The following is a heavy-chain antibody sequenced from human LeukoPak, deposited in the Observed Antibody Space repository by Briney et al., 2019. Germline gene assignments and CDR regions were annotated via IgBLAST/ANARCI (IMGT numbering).Heavy chain of an antibody. CDR3: GGFHSSWYAN. D-gene: IGHD6-13*01. CDR1: GGSFSGCY. V-gene: IGHV4-34*01. CDR2: ISPSGST. J-gene: IGHJ4*02. Sequence: SETLSLTCAVYGGSFSGCYWSWIRQPPGKGLEWIGEISPSGSTNYNPSLKRRLTISADTSKSHFSLNLSSVTAADTAVYYCGGFHSSWYANWGQGTPVTVPS.